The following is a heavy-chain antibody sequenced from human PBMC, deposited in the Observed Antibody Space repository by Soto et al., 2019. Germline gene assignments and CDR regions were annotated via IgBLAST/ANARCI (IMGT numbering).Heavy chain of an antibody. CDR1: GYTLTELS. CDR2: FDPEDGET. D-gene: IGHD6-13*01. J-gene: IGHJ4*02. V-gene: IGHV1-24*01. Sequence: ASVKVSCQVSGYTLTELSMHWVRQAPGKGLEWMGGFDPEDGETIYAQKFQGRVTMTEDTSTDTASLKLSSVTAADTAVYYCATHKFDSSSWYNYFDYWGQGTLVTVSS. CDR3: ATHKFDSSSWYNYFDY.